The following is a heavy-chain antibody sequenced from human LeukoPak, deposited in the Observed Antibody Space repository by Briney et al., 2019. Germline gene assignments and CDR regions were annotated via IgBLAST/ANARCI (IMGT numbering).Heavy chain of an antibody. J-gene: IGHJ3*02. CDR3: ARPVVAATTPDTFDI. CDR1: GGSISSYY. V-gene: IGHV4-59*01. D-gene: IGHD2-15*01. CDR2: IYYSGST. Sequence: SETLSLTCTVSGGSISSYYWNWIRQPPGKGLEWIGYIYYSGSTNYNPSLKSRVTISVDTSKNQFSLRLSSVTAADTAVYYCARPVVAATTPDTFDIWGQGTMVTVSS.